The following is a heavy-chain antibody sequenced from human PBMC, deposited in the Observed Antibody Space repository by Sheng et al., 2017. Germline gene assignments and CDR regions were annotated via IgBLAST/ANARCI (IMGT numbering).Heavy chain of an antibody. Sequence: QVQLVQSGAELKKPGASVKVSCQASGYTFSSYHLQWVRQAPGQGLEWMGTMNPSGVATEYAQRFQGRATMTRDTSTNTVYMELTSLTSEDTAIYYCARDANNWSFDLWGQGTLVTV. J-gene: IGHJ5*02. V-gene: IGHV1-46*01. CDR1: GYTFSSYH. D-gene: IGHD1-1*01. CDR3: ARDANNWSFDL. CDR2: MNPSGVAT.